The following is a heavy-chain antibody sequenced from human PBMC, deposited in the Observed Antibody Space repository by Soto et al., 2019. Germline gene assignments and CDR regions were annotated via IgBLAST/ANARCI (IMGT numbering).Heavy chain of an antibody. CDR2: ISAYNGNT. D-gene: IGHD3-22*01. V-gene: IGHV1-18*04. CDR3: ARVFYYDSSGYYYSTDFDY. J-gene: IGHJ4*02. Sequence: ASVKVSCKASGYTFTSYGISWVRQAPGQGLEWMGWISAYNGNTNYAQRLQGRVTMTTDTSTSTAYMELRSLRSDDTAVYYCARVFYYDSSGYYYSTDFDYWGQGTLVTVS. CDR1: GYTFTSYG.